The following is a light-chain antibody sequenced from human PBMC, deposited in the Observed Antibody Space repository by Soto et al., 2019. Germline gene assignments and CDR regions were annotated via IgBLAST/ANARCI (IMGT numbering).Light chain of an antibody. CDR2: AAS. CDR1: DCIDNW. CDR3: QHYNSYSEA. J-gene: IGKJ1*01. V-gene: IGKV1-5*01. Sequence: TQMTQSPSTLAASVGDTVTITCRASDCIDNWLAWYQQKPGKAPKLLIFAASTLVRGVPSRFSGRGSGTEFTLTISSLQADDYATYYCQHYNSYSEAFGQGTKVDIK.